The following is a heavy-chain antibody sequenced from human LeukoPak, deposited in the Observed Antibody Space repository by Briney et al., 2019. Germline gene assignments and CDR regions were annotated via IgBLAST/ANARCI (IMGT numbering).Heavy chain of an antibody. V-gene: IGHV4-59*01. CDR3: ARVSGYDWESVHDY. CDR1: GGSFSGYY. CDR2: IYYSGST. Sequence: PSETLSLTCAVYGGSFSGYYWSWIRQPPGKGLEWIGYIYYSGSTNYNPSLKSRVTISVDTSKNQFSLRLSSVTAADTAVYYCARVSGYDWESVHDYWGQGTLVTVSS. J-gene: IGHJ4*02. D-gene: IGHD5-12*01.